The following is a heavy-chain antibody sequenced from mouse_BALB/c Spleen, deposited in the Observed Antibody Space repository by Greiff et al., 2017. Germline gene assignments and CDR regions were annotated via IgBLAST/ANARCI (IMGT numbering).Heavy chain of an antibody. CDR1: GFTFSSYA. CDR3: ARDYYGNYYYAMDY. V-gene: IGHV5-9-4*01. Sequence: EVKLMESGGGLVKPGGSLKLSCAASGFTFSSYAMSWVRQSPEKRLEWVAEISSGGSYTYYPDTVTGRFTISRDNAKNTLYLEMSSLRSEDTDMYYCARDYYGNYYYAMDYWGQGTSVTVSS. J-gene: IGHJ4*01. CDR2: ISSGGSYT. D-gene: IGHD2-1*01.